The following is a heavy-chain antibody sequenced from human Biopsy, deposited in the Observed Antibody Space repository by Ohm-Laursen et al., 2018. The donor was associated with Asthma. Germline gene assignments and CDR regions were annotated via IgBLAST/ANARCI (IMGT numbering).Heavy chain of an antibody. CDR3: VRAVRNEQWLAPFDY. D-gene: IGHD6-19*01. CDR2: VYWTGST. J-gene: IGHJ4*02. V-gene: IGHV4-59*01. CDR1: GGSISSFY. Sequence: SQTLSLTCSVYGGSISSFYWSWIRQSPEKGLEWMGYVYWTGSTNYNPSLKSRITMSVDTSKNRMFLELTSVTAADTAIYYCVRAVRNEQWLAPFDYWGQGKPVTDSS.